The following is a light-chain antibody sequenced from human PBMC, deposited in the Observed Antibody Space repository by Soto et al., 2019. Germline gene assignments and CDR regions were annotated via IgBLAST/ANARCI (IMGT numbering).Light chain of an antibody. Sequence: EIVLTHSPATLSLAPVEISTLSCRASQSVSSYLAWYQQKPGQAPRLLIYDASNRATGIPARFSGSGSGTDFTLTISSLEPEDFAVYYCQQRSNWPTFGPGTKVDIK. J-gene: IGKJ3*01. CDR3: QQRSNWPT. V-gene: IGKV3-11*01. CDR2: DAS. CDR1: QSVSSY.